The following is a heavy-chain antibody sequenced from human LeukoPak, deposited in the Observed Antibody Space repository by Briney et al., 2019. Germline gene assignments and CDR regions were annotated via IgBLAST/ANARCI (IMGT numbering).Heavy chain of an antibody. V-gene: IGHV3-13*01. CDR2: IGTASDT. CDR1: GFTFSNYD. CDR3: ARAPYGGYYYGMDV. D-gene: IGHD4-23*01. Sequence: GGSLRLSCAASGFTFSNYDMHWVRQTTGKGLEWVSAIGTASDTYYPGSVKGRFTISRENAKNSLYLQMNSLRAEDTAVYYCARAPYGGYYYGMDVWGQGTTVTVSS. J-gene: IGHJ6*02.